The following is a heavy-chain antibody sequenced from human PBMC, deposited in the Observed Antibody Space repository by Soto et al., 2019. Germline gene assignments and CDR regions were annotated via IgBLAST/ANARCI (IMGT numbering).Heavy chain of an antibody. CDR1: GFTFSSYG. D-gene: IGHD6-6*01. J-gene: IGHJ5*02. CDR3: ARDERGGSSVPWFDP. V-gene: IGHV3-33*01. Sequence: AGGSLRLSCAASGFTFSSYGMHWVRQAPGKGLEWVAVIWYDGSNKYYADSVKGRFTISRDNSKNTLYLQMNSLRAEDTAVYYCARDERGGSSVPWFDPWGQGTLVTVSS. CDR2: IWYDGSNK.